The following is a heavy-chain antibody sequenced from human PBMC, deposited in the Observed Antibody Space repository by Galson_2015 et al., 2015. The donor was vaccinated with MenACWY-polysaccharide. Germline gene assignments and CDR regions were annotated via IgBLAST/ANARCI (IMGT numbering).Heavy chain of an antibody. Sequence: SLRLSCAVSGFTFSSYLMPWVRQAPGKGLEWVSYIGTSSSTISYADSVKGRFTISRDNAENSLYLQMNSLRVEDTAVYYCARGYRVRGGYFDAWGHGTLVTVSS. CDR1: GFTFSSYL. J-gene: IGHJ4*01. V-gene: IGHV3-48*01. CDR2: IGTSSSTI. D-gene: IGHD3-10*01. CDR3: ARGYRVRGGYFDA.